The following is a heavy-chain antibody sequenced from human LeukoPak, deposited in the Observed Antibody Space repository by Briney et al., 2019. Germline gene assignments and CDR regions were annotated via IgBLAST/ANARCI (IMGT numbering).Heavy chain of an antibody. CDR3: ARDLSL. J-gene: IGHJ4*02. V-gene: IGHV3-30*04. CDR1: GFTFSSYA. Sequence: GRSLRLSCAASGFTFSSYAMHWVRQAPGKGLEWVAVISYDGSNKYYADSVKGRFTISRDNSKNTLYLQMNSLRAEDTAVYYCARDLSLGGQGTLVTVSS. D-gene: IGHD3-16*02. CDR2: ISYDGSNK.